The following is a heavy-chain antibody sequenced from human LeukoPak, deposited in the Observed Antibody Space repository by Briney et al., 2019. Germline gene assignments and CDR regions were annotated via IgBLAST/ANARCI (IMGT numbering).Heavy chain of an antibody. Sequence: SETLSLTCTVSGGSISGNFFWSWLRQPPGKGLEWIGYISPSGTPYYNPSLKSRLDASIDTSKSQFSLNLNSVTAADTAVYYCARVGPMVRAVFDFWGRGTLVAVSS. CDR1: GGSISGNFF. CDR2: ISPSGTP. V-gene: IGHV4-30-4*01. D-gene: IGHD3-10*01. CDR3: ARVGPMVRAVFDF. J-gene: IGHJ4*02.